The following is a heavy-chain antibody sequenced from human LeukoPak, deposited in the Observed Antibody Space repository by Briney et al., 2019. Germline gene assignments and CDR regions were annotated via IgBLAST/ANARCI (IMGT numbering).Heavy chain of an antibody. CDR1: GFTFSNHW. D-gene: IGHD6-6*01. Sequence: GGSLRLSCAASGFTFSNHWMHWVRQAPGKGLMWVSRINRDGSRTDYADSVKGRFTISRDDAKNTLYLQVNNLRAEDTAVYYCARGPNSNWSGLDFWGQGTLLTVSS. V-gene: IGHV3-74*01. J-gene: IGHJ4*02. CDR2: INRDGSRT. CDR3: ARGPNSNWSGLDF.